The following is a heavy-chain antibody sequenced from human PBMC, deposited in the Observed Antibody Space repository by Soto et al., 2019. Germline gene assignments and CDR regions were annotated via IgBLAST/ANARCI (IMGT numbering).Heavy chain of an antibody. CDR3: ARPLTGTKNWFDP. V-gene: IGHV3-21*01. Sequence: GGSLRLSCAASGFTFSSYSMNWVRQAPGKGLEWVSSISSSSSYIYYADSVKGRFTVSRDNAKNSLYLQMNSLRAEDTAVYYCARPLTGTKNWFDPWGQGTLVTVSS. J-gene: IGHJ5*02. CDR2: ISSSSSYI. D-gene: IGHD1-7*01. CDR1: GFTFSSYS.